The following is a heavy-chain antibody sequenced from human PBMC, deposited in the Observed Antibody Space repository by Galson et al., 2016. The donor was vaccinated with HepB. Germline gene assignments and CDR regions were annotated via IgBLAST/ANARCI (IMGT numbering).Heavy chain of an antibody. D-gene: IGHD3-22*01. Sequence: SLRLSCAASGFTFSSYGMHWVRQAPGKGLEWVGLIKRKPNNYATVYGASVTGRFTISRDDSKNTAYLQMDSLKTEDTAVYYCSRTFDGSAYFFPDFDYWGQGTLVTVSS. CDR1: GFTFSSYG. V-gene: IGHV3-73*01. CDR2: IKRKPNNYAT. CDR3: SRTFDGSAYFFPDFDY. J-gene: IGHJ4*02.